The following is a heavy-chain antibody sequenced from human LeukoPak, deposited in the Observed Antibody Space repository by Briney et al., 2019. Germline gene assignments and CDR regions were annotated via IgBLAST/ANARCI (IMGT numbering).Heavy chain of an antibody. V-gene: IGHV3-74*01. D-gene: IGHD1-26*01. CDR3: ARDTSVGSYRFDY. CDR1: GFTFSSYW. CDR2: INSDGSST. Sequence: GGSLRLSCAASGFTFSSYWMHWVRQAPGKGPVWVSRINSDGSSTSYADSVKGRFTISRDNAKNTLYLQMNSLRAEDTAVYYCARDTSVGSYRFDYWGQGTLVPVSS. J-gene: IGHJ4*02.